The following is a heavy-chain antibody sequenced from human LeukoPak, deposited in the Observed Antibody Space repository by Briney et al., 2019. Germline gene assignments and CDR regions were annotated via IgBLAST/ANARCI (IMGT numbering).Heavy chain of an antibody. CDR1: GGSLSGYY. V-gene: IGHV4-34*01. CDR3: ARVDDSSGYYRYYFDY. CDR2: INHGGSS. J-gene: IGHJ4*02. D-gene: IGHD3-22*01. Sequence: PSETLSLTCAVYGGSLSGYYWNWIRQPPGKGLEWIGEINHGGSSNYNPSLKSRVTISVDTSKNQFSLKLSSVTAADTAVYYCARVDDSSGYYRYYFDYWGQGTLVTVSS.